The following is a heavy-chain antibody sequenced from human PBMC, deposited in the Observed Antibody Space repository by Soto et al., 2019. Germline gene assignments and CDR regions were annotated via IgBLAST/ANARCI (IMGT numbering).Heavy chain of an antibody. CDR2: IYSGGST. CDR3: ARDAVVLVPAAMLNYYYYYGMDV. J-gene: IGHJ6*02. V-gene: IGHV3-66*01. Sequence: PGGSLRLSCAASGINFSRAWMSWVRQAPGKGLEWVSVIYSGGSTYYADSVKGRFTISRDNSKNTLYLQMNSLRAEDTAVYYCARDAVVLVPAAMLNYYYYYGMDVWGQGTTVTVSS. D-gene: IGHD2-2*01. CDR1: GINFSRAW.